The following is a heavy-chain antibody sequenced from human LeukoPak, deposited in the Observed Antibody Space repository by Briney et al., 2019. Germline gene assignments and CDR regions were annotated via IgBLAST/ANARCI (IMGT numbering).Heavy chain of an antibody. J-gene: IGHJ4*02. D-gene: IGHD5-18*01. CDR1: GGSISSYY. V-gene: IGHV4-59*01. CDR2: IYYSGST. Sequence: PSETLSLTCTVSGGSISSYYWSWIRQPPGKGLEWIGYIYYSGSTNYNPSLKSRVTISVDTSKNQFSLKLSSVTAADTAVYYCATGGRGYSYGHFDYWGQGTLVTVSS. CDR3: ATGGRGYSYGHFDY.